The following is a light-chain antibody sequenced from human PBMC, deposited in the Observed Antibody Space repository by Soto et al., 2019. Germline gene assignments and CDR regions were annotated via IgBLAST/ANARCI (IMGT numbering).Light chain of an antibody. CDR1: SSDVGGYNY. J-gene: IGLJ1*01. Sequence: QSALTQPRSVSGSPGQSVTLSCTGTSSDVGGYNYVTWYQQYPGKAPKVMIYDVKTRPPGVPDRFSGSKSGNTASLTISGLQAEDEADYYCCSYAGDYTFVFGTGTKLTVL. V-gene: IGLV2-11*01. CDR3: CSYAGDYTFV. CDR2: DVK.